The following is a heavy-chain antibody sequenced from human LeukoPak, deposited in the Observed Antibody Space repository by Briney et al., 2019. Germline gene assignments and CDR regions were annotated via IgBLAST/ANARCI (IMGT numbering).Heavy chain of an antibody. CDR1: GGSIGTYY. D-gene: IGHD3-16*02. CDR3: ARHIGGGIEDMDV. J-gene: IGHJ6*03. Sequence: PSETLSLTCTVSGGSIGTYYWSWVRQSPGTGLEWIGYIYVTGTRYNPYLQSRVTISVDRSRNQFFLKMTSVTAADTAVYYCARHIGGGIEDMDVWGRGSKVTVSS. CDR2: IYVTGT. V-gene: IGHV4-59*08.